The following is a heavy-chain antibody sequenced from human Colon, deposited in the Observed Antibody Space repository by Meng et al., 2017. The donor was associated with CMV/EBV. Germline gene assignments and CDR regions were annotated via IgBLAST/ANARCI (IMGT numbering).Heavy chain of an antibody. J-gene: IGHJ4*02. CDR2: ISSRSTYI. CDR1: GFSFSDYG. CDR3: ARDWGRGTSCDGDCLSY. D-gene: IGHD2-21*01. Sequence: GGSLRLSCVASGFSFSDYGMNWVRQAPGKGPEWVSSISSRSTYIKYADSVKGRFTIYRDNGKNSVFLQMNSLRVEDTAIYYCARDWGRGTSCDGDCLSYWGQGTLVTVSS. V-gene: IGHV3-21*01.